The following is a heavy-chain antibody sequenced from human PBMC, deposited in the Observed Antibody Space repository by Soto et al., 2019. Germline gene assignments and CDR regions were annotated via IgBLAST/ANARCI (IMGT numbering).Heavy chain of an antibody. CDR2: IYWNDDK. Sequence: ESGPTLVNPTQALTLTCTFSGFSLSTSGVGVGWIRQPPGKALEWLALIYWNDDKRYSPSLKSRLTITKDTSKNQVVLTMTNMDPVDTATYYCAMGEVYAILLGLYFDYWGQGTLVTVSS. CDR3: AMGEVYAILLGLYFDY. J-gene: IGHJ4*02. V-gene: IGHV2-5*01. D-gene: IGHD2-8*01. CDR1: GFSLSTSGVG.